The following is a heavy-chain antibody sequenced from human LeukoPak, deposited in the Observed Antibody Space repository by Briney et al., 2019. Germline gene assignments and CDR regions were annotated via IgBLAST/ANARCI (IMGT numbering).Heavy chain of an antibody. CDR3: ARAGALRPDY. Sequence: GGSLRLSCAASGFTFSNYAMNWVRQAPGRGLEWVSAISGSGGNTYYADSVKGRFTISRDNSKNTLFLQMYSLRAEDTAVYYYARAGALRPDYWGQGTLVTVSS. V-gene: IGHV3-23*01. J-gene: IGHJ4*02. CDR2: ISGSGGNT. CDR1: GFTFSNYA.